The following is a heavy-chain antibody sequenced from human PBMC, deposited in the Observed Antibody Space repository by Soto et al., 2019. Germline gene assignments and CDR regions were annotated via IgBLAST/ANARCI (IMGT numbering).Heavy chain of an antibody. V-gene: IGHV1-2*04. J-gene: IGHJ3*02. CDR3: ARDGNRHYDFWSGYRVDAFDI. CDR2: INPNSGGT. Sequence: GASVKVSCKASGYTFTGYYMHWVRQAPGQGLEWMGWINPNSGGTNYAQKFQGWVTMTRDTSISTAYMELSRLRSDDTAVYYCARDGNRHYDFWSGYRVDAFDIWGQGTMVTVSS. CDR1: GYTFTGYY. D-gene: IGHD3-3*01.